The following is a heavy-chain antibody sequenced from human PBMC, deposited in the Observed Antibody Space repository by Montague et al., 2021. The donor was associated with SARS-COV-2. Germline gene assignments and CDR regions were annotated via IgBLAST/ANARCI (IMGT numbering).Heavy chain of an antibody. J-gene: IGHJ4*02. CDR3: AKKPMAMPCSPHLDS. D-gene: IGHD2-15*01. V-gene: IGHV3-23*01. CDR1: GFTFSSYG. CDR2: ISGGGDMT. Sequence: SLRLSCAASGFTFSSYGMFWVRQTPGKGLEWVSDISGGGDMTYYVDSVKGRFTISRDNSKNSLYLQMNTLRAEDTAVYYCAKKPMAMPCSPHLDSWGQGTLVTVSS.